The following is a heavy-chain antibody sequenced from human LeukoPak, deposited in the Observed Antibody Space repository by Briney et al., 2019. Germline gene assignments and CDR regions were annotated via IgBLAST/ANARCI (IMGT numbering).Heavy chain of an antibody. CDR3: AKDLGYYGSGSYTFDY. CDR2: ISSSGSTI. V-gene: IGHV3-11*04. D-gene: IGHD3-10*01. Sequence: GGSLRLSCAASGFTFSDYYMSWIRQAPGKGLEWVSYISSSGSTIYYADSVKGRFTISSDNSKNTVYLQMNSLRAEDTAVYYCAKDLGYYGSGSYTFDYWGQGTLVTVSS. J-gene: IGHJ4*02. CDR1: GFTFSDYY.